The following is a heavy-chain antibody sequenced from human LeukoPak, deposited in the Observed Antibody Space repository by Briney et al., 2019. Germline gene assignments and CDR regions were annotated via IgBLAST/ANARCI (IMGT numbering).Heavy chain of an antibody. V-gene: IGHV3-30*04. CDR3: ARDGVAAGIYFDY. D-gene: IGHD6-13*01. J-gene: IGHJ4*02. CDR1: GFNFDNYA. CDR2: ISHDERTK. Sequence: PGKSLTLSCVASGFNFDNYAMHWVRQPLGKGLEWVAVISHDERTKYYADSMKGRITISRDNAKNSLYLQMNSLRAEDTAVYYCARDGVAAGIYFDYWGQGTLVTVSS.